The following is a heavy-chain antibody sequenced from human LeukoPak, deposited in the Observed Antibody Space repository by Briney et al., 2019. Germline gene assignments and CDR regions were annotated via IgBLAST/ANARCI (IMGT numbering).Heavy chain of an antibody. J-gene: IGHJ3*02. CDR1: GGSISSGDYY. Sequence: SETLSLTCTVSGGSISSGDYYRSWIRQPPGKGLEWIGYIYYSGSTNYNPSLKSRVTISVDTSKNQFSLKLSSVTAADTAVYYCARAGRLQLWFGAFDIWGQGTMVTVSS. V-gene: IGHV4-61*08. D-gene: IGHD5-18*01. CDR2: IYYSGST. CDR3: ARAGRLQLWFGAFDI.